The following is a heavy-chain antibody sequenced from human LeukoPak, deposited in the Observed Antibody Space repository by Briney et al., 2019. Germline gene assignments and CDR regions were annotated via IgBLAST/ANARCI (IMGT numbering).Heavy chain of an antibody. Sequence: GGSLRLSCAASGFTFSTYSMNWVRQAPGKGLEWVSYIPRSSSRIHYADSVRGRFTISRDNARNSLYLQMNSLRAEDTGLYFCTRDPNALDYWGQGTLVTVSS. V-gene: IGHV3-48*01. CDR1: GFTFSTYS. CDR2: IPRSSSRI. J-gene: IGHJ4*02. CDR3: TRDPNALDY.